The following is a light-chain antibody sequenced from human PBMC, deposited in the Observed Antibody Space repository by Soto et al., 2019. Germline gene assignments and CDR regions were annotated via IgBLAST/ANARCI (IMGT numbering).Light chain of an antibody. J-gene: IGLJ1*01. V-gene: IGLV2-8*01. CDR1: SSDVGGYNY. CDR2: EVN. Sequence: QSALTQPPSASGPPGQSVTISCTGTSSDVGGYNYVSWYQQNPGKVPKLMIYEVNKRPSGVPDRFSGSKSGNTASLTVSGLQAEEEADYYCTSYAGVNNVFGTGTRLTVL. CDR3: TSYAGVNNV.